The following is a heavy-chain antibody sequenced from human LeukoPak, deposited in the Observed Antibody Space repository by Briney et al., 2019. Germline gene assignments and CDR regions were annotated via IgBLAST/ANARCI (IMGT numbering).Heavy chain of an antibody. V-gene: IGHV3-21*01. CDR3: ARGSPWYSSGYEPRDY. Sequence: GESLRLSCAASGFTFSSYSMNWVRQAPGKGLEWVSSISSSSSYIYYADSVKGRFTISRDNAKNSLYLQMNSLRAEDTAVYYCARGSPWYSSGYEPRDYWGQGTLVTVSS. CDR1: GFTFSSYS. D-gene: IGHD3-22*01. CDR2: ISSSSSYI. J-gene: IGHJ4*02.